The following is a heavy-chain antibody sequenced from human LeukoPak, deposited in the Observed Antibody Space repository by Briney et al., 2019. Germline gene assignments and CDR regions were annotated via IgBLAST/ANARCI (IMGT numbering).Heavy chain of an antibody. D-gene: IGHD3-9*01. CDR3: ARQKGPSDYDILTGYYSYYYYYGMDV. V-gene: IGHV4-30-4*08. J-gene: IGHJ6*02. CDR1: GGSISSGDYY. CDR2: ICYSGST. Sequence: PSETLSLTCTVSGGSISSGDYYWSWIRQPPGKGLEWIGYICYSGSTYYNPSIKSRVTISVDTSKNQFSLKLSSVTAADTAVYYCARQKGPSDYDILTGYYSYYYYYGMDVWGQGTTVTVSS.